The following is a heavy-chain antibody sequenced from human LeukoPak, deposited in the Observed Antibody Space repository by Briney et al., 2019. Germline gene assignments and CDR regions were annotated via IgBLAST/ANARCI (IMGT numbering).Heavy chain of an antibody. CDR2: MDPNSGNT. CDR3: ASGSPWLGRVAVETDNDY. Sequence: ASVKVPCKASGYTFTSYDINWVRQAPGQGAEWMGWMDPNSGNTGYAQKFQGRVTMTRNTSISTAYMELSSLRSEDTAVYYCASGSPWLGRVAVETDNDYWGQGTLVTVSS. CDR1: GYTFTSYD. V-gene: IGHV1-8*01. J-gene: IGHJ4*02. D-gene: IGHD6-19*01.